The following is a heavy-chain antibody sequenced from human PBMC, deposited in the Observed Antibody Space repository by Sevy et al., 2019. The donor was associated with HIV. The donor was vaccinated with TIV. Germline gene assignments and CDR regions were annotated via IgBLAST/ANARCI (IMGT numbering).Heavy chain of an antibody. D-gene: IGHD3-22*01. CDR1: GFTFSSYE. J-gene: IGHJ4*02. CDR2: ISSDGTTI. V-gene: IGHV3-48*03. CDR3: ARDLDDNSGYYCGAIDY. Sequence: GGSLRLSCAASGFTFSSYEMNWVRQAPGKGLEWVSYISSDGTTIYYADSVKGRFTISRDNAQNSVSLQMNSLRAEDRAVYYCARDLDDNSGYYCGAIDYGGGGTLVPVSS.